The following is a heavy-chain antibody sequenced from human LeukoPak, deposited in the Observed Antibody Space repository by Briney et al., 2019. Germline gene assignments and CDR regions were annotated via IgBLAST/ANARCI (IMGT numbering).Heavy chain of an antibody. V-gene: IGHV4-61*02. D-gene: IGHD6-13*01. CDR1: GDSITSSYYY. CDR3: ARSGTYQHSSSYDY. CDR2: INTSGST. J-gene: IGHJ4*02. Sequence: PSETLSLTCTVSGDSITSSYYYWTWIRQPAGQRLEWIGRINTSGSTDYHPSLKSRVTISVDTSKNQFSLKLSSETAADTAVYYCARSGTYQHSSSYDYWGQGTLVTVSS.